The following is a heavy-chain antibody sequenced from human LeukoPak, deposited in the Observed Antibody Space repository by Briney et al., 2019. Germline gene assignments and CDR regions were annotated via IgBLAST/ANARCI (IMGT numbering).Heavy chain of an antibody. CDR3: ARGLVWRFLLDSRRDSFDI. Sequence: SSETLSLTCAVSGGSLSDYQWNWIRQSPGKGLEWLGEISHSGTTTYNPSLKSRVTISVDMSKNQFSLKLRSVTAADTAVYYCARGLVWRFLLDSRRDSFDIWGQGTTITVSS. D-gene: IGHD3-16*01. V-gene: IGHV4-34*01. J-gene: IGHJ3*02. CDR2: ISHSGTT. CDR1: GGSLSDYQ.